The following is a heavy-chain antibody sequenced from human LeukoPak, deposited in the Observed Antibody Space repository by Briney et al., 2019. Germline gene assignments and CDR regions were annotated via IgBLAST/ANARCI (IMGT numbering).Heavy chain of an antibody. V-gene: IGHV4-59*08. J-gene: IGHJ6*02. CDR3: AREYYYGVDV. CDR1: GDSISNYY. CDR2: IYYSGRT. Sequence: SETLSLTCTVSGDSISNYYWSWIRQSPGKGLEWIGYIYYSGRTNYNPSFKSRVTISLDTSKSQFSLKLTSVTAADTAVYYCAREYYYGVDVWGQGTTVTVSS.